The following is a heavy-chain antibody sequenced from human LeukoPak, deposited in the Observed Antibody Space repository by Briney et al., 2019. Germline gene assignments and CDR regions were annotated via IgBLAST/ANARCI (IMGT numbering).Heavy chain of an antibody. Sequence: ASVKVSCKASGYTFTGYYMHWVRQALGQGLEWMGWINPNSGGTNYAQKFQGRVTMTRDTSISTAYMELSRLRSDDTAVYYCARADSSSWYYFDYWGQGTLVTVSS. J-gene: IGHJ4*02. CDR1: GYTFTGYY. CDR2: INPNSGGT. V-gene: IGHV1-2*02. CDR3: ARADSSSWYYFDY. D-gene: IGHD6-13*01.